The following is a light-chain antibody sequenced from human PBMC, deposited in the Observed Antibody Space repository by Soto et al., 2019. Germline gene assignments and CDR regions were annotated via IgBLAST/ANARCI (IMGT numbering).Light chain of an antibody. CDR1: QSISSW. CDR3: QQYNSYSPVT. Sequence: EIQMTQSPSTLSASVGDRVTITCRASQSISSWLAWYQQKPGKAPKLLIYDASSLESGVPSRFSGSGSGTEFTLTISSLQTDDFATYYCQQYNSYSPVTFGQGTRLEIK. J-gene: IGKJ5*01. CDR2: DAS. V-gene: IGKV1-5*01.